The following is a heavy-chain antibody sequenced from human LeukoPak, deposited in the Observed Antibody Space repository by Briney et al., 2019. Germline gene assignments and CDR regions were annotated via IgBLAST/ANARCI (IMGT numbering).Heavy chain of an antibody. D-gene: IGHD6-19*01. Sequence: PGGSLRLSCAASGFTFSSYWMSWLPQAPGKGLEWVANIKQDGGEKYYVDSVKGRFTISRDNAKNSLYLQMNSLRAEDTAVYYCARDAVVAVAGMYYFDYWGQGTLVTVSS. CDR2: IKQDGGEK. CDR1: GFTFSSYW. CDR3: ARDAVVAVAGMYYFDY. V-gene: IGHV3-7*01. J-gene: IGHJ4*02.